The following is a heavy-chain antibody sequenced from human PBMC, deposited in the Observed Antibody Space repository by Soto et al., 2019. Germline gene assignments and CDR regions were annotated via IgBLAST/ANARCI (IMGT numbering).Heavy chain of an antibody. J-gene: IGHJ4*02. CDR3: ARDRFTSATLDY. V-gene: IGHV3-30-3*01. CDR2: ISYDGSNK. D-gene: IGHD6-25*01. Sequence: GGSLRLSCAASGFTFSSYAMHWVRQAPGKGLEWVAVISYDGSNKYYADSVKGRLTISRDNSKNTLYLQMDSLRAEDTAVYYCARDRFTSATLDYWGQGTLVTVSS. CDR1: GFTFSSYA.